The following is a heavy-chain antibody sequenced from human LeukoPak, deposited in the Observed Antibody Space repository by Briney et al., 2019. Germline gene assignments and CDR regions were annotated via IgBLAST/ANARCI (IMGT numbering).Heavy chain of an antibody. D-gene: IGHD1-26*01. CDR3: ARGGAHDAFDI. CDR1: GFTFSSYS. J-gene: IGHJ3*02. V-gene: IGHV3-21*01. CDR2: ISGNAIYI. Sequence: GGSLRLSCAASGFTFSSYSMNWVRQAPGKGLEWVSSISGNAIYIDYADSVKGRFTISRDNAKNSLYLQLNSLRAEDTAVYYCARGGAHDAFDIWGQGTLVTVSS.